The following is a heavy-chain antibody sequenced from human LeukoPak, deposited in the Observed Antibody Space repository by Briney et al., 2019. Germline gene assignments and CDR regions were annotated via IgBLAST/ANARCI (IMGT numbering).Heavy chain of an antibody. CDR1: GGSISSYY. J-gene: IGHJ6*02. D-gene: IGHD3-3*02. Sequence: SETLSLTCTVSGGSISSYYWSWIRQPPGKGLEWIGCIYYSGSTNYNPSLKSRVTISVDTSKNQFSLKLSSVTAADTAVYYCASRPYYHYGMDVWGQGTTVTVSS. CDR3: ASRPYYHYGMDV. CDR2: IYYSGST. V-gene: IGHV4-59*01.